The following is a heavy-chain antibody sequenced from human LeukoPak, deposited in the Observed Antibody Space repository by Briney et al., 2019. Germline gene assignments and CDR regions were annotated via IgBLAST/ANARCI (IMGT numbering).Heavy chain of an antibody. Sequence: GGSLRLSCAASGFTFSSYGMHWVRQAPGKGLEWVAVISYDGSNKYYADSVKGRFTISRDNSKNTLYLQMNSLRAEDTAVYYCASGGGYYSVPLDYWGQGTLVTVSS. J-gene: IGHJ4*02. V-gene: IGHV3-30*03. CDR3: ASGGGYYSVPLDY. CDR1: GFTFSSYG. CDR2: ISYDGSNK. D-gene: IGHD3-22*01.